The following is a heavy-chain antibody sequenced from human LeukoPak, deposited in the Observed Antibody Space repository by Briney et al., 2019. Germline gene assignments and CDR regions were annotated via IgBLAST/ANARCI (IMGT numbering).Heavy chain of an antibody. J-gene: IGHJ6*02. V-gene: IGHV4-61*02. CDR3: ARVATPMDV. Sequence: PSQTLSLTCTVSGGSISSGSYYWSWIRQPAGKGLEWIGRIYTSGSTNYNPSLKSRVTISVDTSKNQFSLKLSSVTAADTAVYYCARVATPMDVWGQGTTVTVSS. CDR2: IYTSGST. CDR1: GGSISSGSYY.